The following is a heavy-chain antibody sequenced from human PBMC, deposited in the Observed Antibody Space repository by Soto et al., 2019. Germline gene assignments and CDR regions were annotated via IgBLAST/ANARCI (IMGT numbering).Heavy chain of an antibody. Sequence: PSETLSLTCSVYGGSFSGYYWGWILQPPLNGLEWIGEINHSGSTNYNPSLKSRVNISVDTSKNQFSLKLSSVTAAETAVYYCQRGFHGDYVGWFDPWGQGTLVTVSS. CDR2: INHSGST. V-gene: IGHV4-34*01. CDR3: QRGFHGDYVGWFDP. CDR1: GGSFSGYY. D-gene: IGHD4-17*01. J-gene: IGHJ5*02.